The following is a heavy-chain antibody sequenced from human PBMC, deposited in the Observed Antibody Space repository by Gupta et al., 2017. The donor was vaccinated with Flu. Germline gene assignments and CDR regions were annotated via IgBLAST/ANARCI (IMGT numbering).Heavy chain of an antibody. CDR2: INHNGGT. D-gene: IGHD3-10*01. Sequence: GGPFVSCYWNWIRQPPGKGLEWIGEINHNGGTNYNPSLERRVTISVDTSKNQFSLTLTSVTAADTATYYCADRFSGTWFGPWGQGALVTVSS. CDR3: ADRFSGTWFGP. CDR1: GGPFVSCY. V-gene: IGHV4-34*01. J-gene: IGHJ5*02.